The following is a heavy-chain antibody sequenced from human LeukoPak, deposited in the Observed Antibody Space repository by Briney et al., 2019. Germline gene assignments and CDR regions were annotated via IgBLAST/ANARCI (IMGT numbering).Heavy chain of an antibody. J-gene: IGHJ3*02. D-gene: IGHD5-12*01. V-gene: IGHV1-18*01. CDR1: GGTFSSYA. CDR2: ISAYNGNT. Sequence: ASVKVSCKASGGTFSSYATSWVRQAPGQGLEWMGWISAYNGNTNYAQKLQGRVTMTTDTSTSTAYMELRSLRSDDTAVYYCARDQISGYDPDAFDIWGQGTMVTVSS. CDR3: ARDQISGYDPDAFDI.